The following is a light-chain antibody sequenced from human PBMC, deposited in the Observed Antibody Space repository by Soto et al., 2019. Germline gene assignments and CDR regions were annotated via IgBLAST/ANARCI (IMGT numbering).Light chain of an antibody. CDR1: QSVSNF. V-gene: IGKV3-11*01. Sequence: EIVLTQSPATLSLSPGERATLSCRASQSVSNFLGWYQQKRAQAPRLLIYDATNRATGIPARFSGSGSGTDFTLTISSLEPEDFAVYYCQQRSDWEGLTFGGGTKVELK. J-gene: IGKJ4*01. CDR3: QQRSDWEGLT. CDR2: DAT.